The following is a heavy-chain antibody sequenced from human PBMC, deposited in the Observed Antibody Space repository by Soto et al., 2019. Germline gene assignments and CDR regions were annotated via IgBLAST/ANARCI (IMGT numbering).Heavy chain of an antibody. CDR2: ISAYNGNT. D-gene: IGHD3-10*01. V-gene: IGHV1-18*01. J-gene: IGHJ6*02. Sequence: ASVKVSCTASGYTFTSYGISWVRQATGQGLEWMGWISAYNGNTNYAQKLQGRVTMTTDTSTSTAYMELRSLRSDDTAVYYCAREVFSWFGELLDYYGMDVWGQGTTVTVS. CDR3: AREVFSWFGELLDYYGMDV. CDR1: GYTFTSYG.